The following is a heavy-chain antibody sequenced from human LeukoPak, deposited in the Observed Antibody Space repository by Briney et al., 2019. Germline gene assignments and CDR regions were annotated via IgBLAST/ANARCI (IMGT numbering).Heavy chain of an antibody. Sequence: SETLSLTCTVSGGSISSGGYYWSWIRQPPGKGLEWIGYIYYSGSTNYNPSLKSRVTISVDTSKNQFSLKLSSVTAADTAVYYCARSYNSNYYYGMDVWGQGTTVTVSS. D-gene: IGHD5-24*01. CDR3: ARSYNSNYYYGMDV. V-gene: IGHV4-61*08. CDR2: IYYSGST. CDR1: GGSISSGGYY. J-gene: IGHJ6*02.